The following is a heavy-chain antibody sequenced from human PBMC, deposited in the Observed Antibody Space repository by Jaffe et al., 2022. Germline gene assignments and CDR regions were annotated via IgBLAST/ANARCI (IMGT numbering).Heavy chain of an antibody. CDR1: GFTFSSYG. CDR2: ISYDGSNK. CDR3: AKDGYYGSGSYSQYYYYYMDV. V-gene: IGHV3-30*18. J-gene: IGHJ6*03. Sequence: QVQLVESGGGVVQPGRSLRLSCAASGFTFSSYGMHWVRQAPGKGLEWVAVISYDGSNKYYADSVKGRFTISRDNSKNTLYLQMNSLRAEDTAVYYCAKDGYYGSGSYSQYYYYYMDVWGKGTTVTVSS. D-gene: IGHD3-10*01.